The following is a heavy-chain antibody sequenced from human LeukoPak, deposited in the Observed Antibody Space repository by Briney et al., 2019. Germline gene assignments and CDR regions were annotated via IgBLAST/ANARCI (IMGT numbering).Heavy chain of an antibody. CDR1: GDSMKSYY. Sequence: SETLSLTCTVSGDSMKSYYWAWIRQPPGKGLEWIGYIYYTGSTNYNPSLKSRVTISVDTSKNQFSLKLSSVTAADTAVYYCAKEREYCSSGSCHYDLDVWGQGTTVTVSS. CDR3: AKEREYCSSGSCHYDLDV. V-gene: IGHV4-59*01. J-gene: IGHJ6*02. D-gene: IGHD2-15*01. CDR2: IYYTGST.